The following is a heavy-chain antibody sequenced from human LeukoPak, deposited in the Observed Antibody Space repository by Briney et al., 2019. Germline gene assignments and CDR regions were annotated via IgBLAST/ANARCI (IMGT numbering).Heavy chain of an antibody. CDR2: IYYSGST. CDR1: GGSISSSSYY. J-gene: IGHJ4*01. CDR3: ARTAAGYLSYYFDY. V-gene: IGHV4-39*01. Sequence: SETLSLTCTVSGGSISSSSYYWGWIRQPPGKGLEWIGSIYYSGSTYYNSSLKSRVTISVDTSKNQFSLKLSSVTAADTAVYYCARTAAGYLSYYFDYWGQGTPVSVSS. D-gene: IGHD6-13*01.